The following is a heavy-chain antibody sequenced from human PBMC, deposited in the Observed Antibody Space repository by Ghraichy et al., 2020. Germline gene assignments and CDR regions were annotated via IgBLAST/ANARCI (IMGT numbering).Heavy chain of an antibody. CDR3: AKDYGDGYNFLNHWYFDL. V-gene: IGHV3-23*01. J-gene: IGHJ2*01. CDR2: ISGSGGST. Sequence: GGSLRLSCAASGFTFSSYAMSWVRQAPGKGLEWVSAISGSGGSTYYADSVKGRFTISRDNSKNTLYLQMNSLRAEDTAVYYCAKDYGDGYNFLNHWYFDLWGRGTLVTVSS. D-gene: IGHD5-24*01. CDR1: GFTFSSYA.